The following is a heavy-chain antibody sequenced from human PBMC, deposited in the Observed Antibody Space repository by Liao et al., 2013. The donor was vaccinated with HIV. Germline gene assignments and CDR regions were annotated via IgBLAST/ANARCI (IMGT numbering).Heavy chain of an antibody. Sequence: QVQLQESGPGLVKPSQTLSLTCTVSGGSISSGDYYWSWIRQPPGTGLEWIGEVNYSGSSIYNPSLESRVTISLDTSKDQFSLNLTSVTAADTAVYYCARGGQRVSGYGYHYNRFDPWGQGSQVTVSS. CDR1: GGSISSGDYY. CDR3: ARGGQRVSGYGYHYNRFDP. D-gene: IGHD5-18*01. J-gene: IGHJ5*02. V-gene: IGHV4-30-4*08. CDR2: VNYSGSS.